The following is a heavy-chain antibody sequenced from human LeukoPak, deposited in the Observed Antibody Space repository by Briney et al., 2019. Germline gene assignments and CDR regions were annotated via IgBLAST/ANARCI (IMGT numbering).Heavy chain of an antibody. CDR2: TYYRSKWYN. Sequence: SQTLSLTCAISGDSVSSNSAAWDWIRQSPSRGLEWLGRTYYRSKWYNDYAVSVKSRITINPDTSKNQFSLQLNSVTPEDTAVYYCARGLLWFGELWENWFDPWGQGTLVTVSS. CDR3: ARGLLWFGELWENWFDP. D-gene: IGHD3-10*01. V-gene: IGHV6-1*01. CDR1: GDSVSSNSAA. J-gene: IGHJ5*02.